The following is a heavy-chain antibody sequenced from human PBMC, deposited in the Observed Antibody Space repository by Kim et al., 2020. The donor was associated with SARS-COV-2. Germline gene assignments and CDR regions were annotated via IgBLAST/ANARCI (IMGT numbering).Heavy chain of an antibody. V-gene: IGHV3-74*01. D-gene: IGHD3-10*01. CDR2: IMSDGIKT. Sequence: GGSLRLSCAASGFTFSDYRMHWVRQAPGQGLVWVSRIMSDGIKTNYADSVKGRFTISRDNAKNTLYLQMNSLRAEDTAVYYCARGPDPPYYYGSGSRMDVWGQGTTATVSS. J-gene: IGHJ6*02. CDR1: GFTFSDYR. CDR3: ARGPDPPYYYGSGSRMDV.